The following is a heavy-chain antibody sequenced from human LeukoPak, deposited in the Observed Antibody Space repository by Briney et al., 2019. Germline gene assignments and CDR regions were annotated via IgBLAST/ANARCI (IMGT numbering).Heavy chain of an antibody. CDR2: IYPGDSDT. J-gene: IGHJ5*02. CDR1: GYSFTSYW. V-gene: IGHV5-51*01. CDR3: ARHSKDYYDSSGYYYVGDNWFDP. D-gene: IGHD3-22*01. Sequence: PGESLKISCKGSGYSFTSYWIGWVRQMPGKGLEWMGIIYPGDSDTRYSPSFQGQVTISADKSISTAYLQWSSLKASDTAMYYCARHSKDYYDSSGYYYVGDNWFDPWGQGTLVTVSS.